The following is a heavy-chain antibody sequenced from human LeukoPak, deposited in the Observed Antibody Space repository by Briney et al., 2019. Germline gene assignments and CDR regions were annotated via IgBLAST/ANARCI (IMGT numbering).Heavy chain of an antibody. CDR2: IYTSGST. D-gene: IGHD2-2*01. CDR1: GGSISSGSYY. V-gene: IGHV4-61*02. J-gene: IGHJ4*02. CDR3: ARDTYCSSTSCYRDY. Sequence: PSETLSLTCTVSGGSISSGSYYWSWIRQPAGKGLEWIGRIYTSGSTNYNPSLKSRVTISVDTSKNQFSLKLSSVTAADTAVYYCARDTYCSSTSCYRDYWGQGTLVTVSS.